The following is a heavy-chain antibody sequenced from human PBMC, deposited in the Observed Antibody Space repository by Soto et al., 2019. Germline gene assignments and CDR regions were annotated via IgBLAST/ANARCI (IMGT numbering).Heavy chain of an antibody. J-gene: IGHJ4*02. V-gene: IGHV1-69*12. CDR2: ILPLFATA. CDR3: ARGGTCYDYAGGSYHDTAKLDY. CDR1: GGTFGGYG. D-gene: IGHD3-16*02. Sequence: QVQLVQSGAEVKTPGSSVKVSCKASGGTFGGYGLSWVRQAPGQGLEWMGGILPLFATANYEQKFQGRVTITADESAKAAYWGVHSLRSDETAVYYCARGGTCYDYAGGSYHDTAKLDYWGQGTLVTVSS.